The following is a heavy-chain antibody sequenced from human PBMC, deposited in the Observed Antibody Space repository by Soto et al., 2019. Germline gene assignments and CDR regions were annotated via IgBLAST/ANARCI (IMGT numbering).Heavy chain of an antibody. J-gene: IGHJ4*02. V-gene: IGHV1-2*04. Sequence: ASVKVSCKASGYTFTGYYMHWVRQAPGQGLEWMGWINPNSGGTNYAQKFQGWVTMTRDTSISTAYMELSRLRSDDTAVYYCARDQGYCSSTSCPLDYWGQGTLVTVPS. D-gene: IGHD2-2*01. CDR1: GYTFTGYY. CDR3: ARDQGYCSSTSCPLDY. CDR2: INPNSGGT.